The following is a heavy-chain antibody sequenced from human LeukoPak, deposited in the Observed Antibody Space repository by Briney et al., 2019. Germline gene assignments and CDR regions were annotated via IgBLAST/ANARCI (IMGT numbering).Heavy chain of an antibody. V-gene: IGHV3-23*01. Sequence: PGGSLRLSCAASGFTFKNYAMYWVRQAPGKGLEWVSAIIESGESTYYTDSVKGRFTISRDNSKNTLYLQMNSLRAEDTAFYYCASRDYYDSSGYPDAFDIWGQGTMVTVSS. CDR3: ASRDYYDSSGYPDAFDI. CDR1: GFTFKNYA. J-gene: IGHJ3*02. CDR2: IIESGEST. D-gene: IGHD3-22*01.